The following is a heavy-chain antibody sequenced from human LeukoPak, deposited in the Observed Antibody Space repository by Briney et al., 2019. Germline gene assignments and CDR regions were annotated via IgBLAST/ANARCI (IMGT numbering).Heavy chain of an antibody. V-gene: IGHV1-8*03. CDR1: GYTFTSYD. D-gene: IGHD3-3*01. Sequence: ASVKVSCKASGYTFTSYDINWVRQATGQGLEWMGWMNPNSGNTGYAQKFQGRVTITRNTSISTAYMELSSLRSEDTAVYYCARMPSGITIFGVAFHHLDAFDIWGQGTMVTVSS. CDR3: ARMPSGITIFGVAFHHLDAFDI. CDR2: MNPNSGNT. J-gene: IGHJ3*02.